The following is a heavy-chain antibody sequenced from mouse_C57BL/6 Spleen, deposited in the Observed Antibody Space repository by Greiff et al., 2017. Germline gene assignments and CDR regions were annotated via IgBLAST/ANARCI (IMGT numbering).Heavy chain of an antibody. Sequence: QVQLQQSGAELVKPGASVKISCKASGYTFTDYYINWVKQRPGQGLEWIGKIGPGSGSTYYNEKFTGKATLAADKSSSTAYMQLSSLTSEDSAVYCCARNWDLAWFAYWGQGTLVTVSA. CDR3: ARNWDLAWFAY. CDR1: GYTFTDYY. J-gene: IGHJ3*01. CDR2: IGPGSGST. V-gene: IGHV1-77*01. D-gene: IGHD4-1*01.